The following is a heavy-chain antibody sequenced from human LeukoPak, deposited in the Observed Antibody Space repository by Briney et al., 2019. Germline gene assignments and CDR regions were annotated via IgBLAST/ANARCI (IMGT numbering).Heavy chain of an antibody. CDR2: ICSGGST. D-gene: IGHD4-23*01. V-gene: IGHV3-66*01. Sequence: GGSLRLSCAASGFTVSSSYMSWVRQAPGKGLEWVSVICSGGSTYYADSVKGRFAISRDISKNTVYLQMNGLRAEDTAVYYCERGGPYGGKNSWGQGTLVTVSS. J-gene: IGHJ4*02. CDR1: GFTVSSSY. CDR3: ERGGPYGGKNS.